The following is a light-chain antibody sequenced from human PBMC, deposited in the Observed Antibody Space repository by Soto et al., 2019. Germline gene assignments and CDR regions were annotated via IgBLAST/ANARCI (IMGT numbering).Light chain of an antibody. CDR1: QSVSSSY. Sequence: ENVLTQSPGILSLSPGQRATLSCRASQSVSSSYLAWYQQKPGQAPRLLIYGASSRATGIPDRFSGSGSGTDFTLTISRLEPEDLAVYYCQQYGNSPTWTFGQGTKVDIK. J-gene: IGKJ1*01. CDR2: GAS. V-gene: IGKV3-20*01. CDR3: QQYGNSPTWT.